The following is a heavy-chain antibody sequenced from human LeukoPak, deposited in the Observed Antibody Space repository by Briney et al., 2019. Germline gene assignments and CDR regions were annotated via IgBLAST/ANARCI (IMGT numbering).Heavy chain of an antibody. CDR2: INPNSGGT. D-gene: IGHD3-22*01. Sequence: ASVKVPCKASGYTFTGYYMHWVRQAPGQGLEWMGWINPNSGGTNYAQKFQGRVTMTRDTSISTAYMELSRLRSDDTAVYYCARDYYDSSGSDAFDIWGQRTMVTVSS. V-gene: IGHV1-2*02. CDR1: GYTFTGYY. CDR3: ARDYYDSSGSDAFDI. J-gene: IGHJ3*02.